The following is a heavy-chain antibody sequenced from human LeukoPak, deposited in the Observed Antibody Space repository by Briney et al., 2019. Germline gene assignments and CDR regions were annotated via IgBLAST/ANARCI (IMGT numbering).Heavy chain of an antibody. V-gene: IGHV4-39*07. Sequence: SETLSLTCTVSGGAISNTSYYWGWIRQPPGNGLEWIGSASYSGSTYYNPSLKSRVTISVDTSKNQFSLKLNSVTAADTAMYYCAGDSSSWYYFDYWGQGTLVTVSS. CDR3: AGDSSSWYYFDY. J-gene: IGHJ4*02. CDR1: GGAISNTSYY. D-gene: IGHD6-13*01. CDR2: ASYSGST.